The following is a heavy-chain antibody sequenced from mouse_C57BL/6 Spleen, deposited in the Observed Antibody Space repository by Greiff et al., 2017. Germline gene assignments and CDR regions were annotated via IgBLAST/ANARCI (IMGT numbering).Heavy chain of an antibody. Sequence: QVQLQQPGAELVKPGASVKLSCKASGYTFTSYWMQWVKQRPGQGLEWIGEIDPSDSYTNYNQKFKGKATLTVDTSSSTAYMQLSSLTSEDSAVYYCARRELSFAFAYWGQGTLVTVSA. V-gene: IGHV1-50*01. D-gene: IGHD2-12*01. CDR2: IDPSDSYT. J-gene: IGHJ3*01. CDR1: GYTFTSYW. CDR3: ARRELSFAFAY.